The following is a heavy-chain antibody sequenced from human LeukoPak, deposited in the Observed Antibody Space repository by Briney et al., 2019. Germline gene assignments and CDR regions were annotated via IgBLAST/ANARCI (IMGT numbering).Heavy chain of an antibody. V-gene: IGHV3-23*01. CDR3: AKDRSSATSCSNY. D-gene: IGHD2-2*01. J-gene: IGHJ4*02. Sequence: GGSLRLSCAASGFNFTNYALTWVRQAPGKGLDWVSAVTGSSSNTYYADSVKGRSTISRDNSKNILYLEMNSLRVEDTAIYYCAKDRSSATSCSNYWGRGTLVTVSS. CDR2: VTGSSSNT. CDR1: GFNFTNYA.